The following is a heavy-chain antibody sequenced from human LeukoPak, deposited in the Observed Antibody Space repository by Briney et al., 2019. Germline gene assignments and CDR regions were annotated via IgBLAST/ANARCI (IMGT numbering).Heavy chain of an antibody. D-gene: IGHD3-10*02. Sequence: GGSLRLSCAASGFTFSNYDMSWVRQAPGEGLEWVSAISGSGGSTYNADSVKGRFTISRDNSKNTLYLQMNSLRAEDTAVYYCAELGITMIGGVWGKGTTVTISS. V-gene: IGHV3-23*01. J-gene: IGHJ6*04. CDR2: ISGSGGST. CDR3: AELGITMIGGV. CDR1: GFTFSNYD.